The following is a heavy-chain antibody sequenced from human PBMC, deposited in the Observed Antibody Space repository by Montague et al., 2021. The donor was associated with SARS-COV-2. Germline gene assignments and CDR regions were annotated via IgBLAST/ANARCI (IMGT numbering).Heavy chain of an antibody. CDR2: IYWDDDK. D-gene: IGHD1-26*01. J-gene: IGHJ3*02. V-gene: IGHV2-5*02. CDR1: GFSLSTSGVG. CDR3: AHRRGLLLSDAFDI. Sequence: TRSLTCTFSGFSLSTSGVGVGWIRQPPGKALEWLALIYWDDDKRYSPSLKSRLTITKDTSKNQVVLTMTNMDPVDTATYYCAHRRGLLLSDAFDIWGQGTMVTVSS.